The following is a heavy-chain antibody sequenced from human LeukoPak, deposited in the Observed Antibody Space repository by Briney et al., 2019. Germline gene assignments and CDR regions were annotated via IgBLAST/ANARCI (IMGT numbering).Heavy chain of an antibody. CDR2: IYTSGST. CDR1: GGSISNYC. D-gene: IGHD1-1*01. Sequence: SSETLSLTCTVSGGSISNYCWSWIRQPAGKGLEWIGRIYTSGSTNYNPSLKSRVTMSVDTSKNQFSLKLSSVTAADTAMYYCAREAGNTQYFDYWGQGTLVTVSS. J-gene: IGHJ4*02. V-gene: IGHV4-4*07. CDR3: AREAGNTQYFDY.